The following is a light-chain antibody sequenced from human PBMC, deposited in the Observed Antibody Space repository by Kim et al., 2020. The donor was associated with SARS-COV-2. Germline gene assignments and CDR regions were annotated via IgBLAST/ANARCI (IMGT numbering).Light chain of an antibody. V-gene: IGLV3-1*01. J-gene: IGLJ3*02. Sequence: VSPGKTASITCSGDKLGDKYACWYQQKPGQSPVLVIYKDSKRPSGIPEGFSGSNSGNTATLTISGTQAMDEADYYCQAWDSSTAVFGGGTQLTVL. CDR1: KLGDKY. CDR3: QAWDSSTAV. CDR2: KDS.